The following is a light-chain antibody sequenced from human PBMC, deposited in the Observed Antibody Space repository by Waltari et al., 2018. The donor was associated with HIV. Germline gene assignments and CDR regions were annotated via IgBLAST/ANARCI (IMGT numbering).Light chain of an antibody. CDR2: DIS. CDR1: SRDVGSYNY. Sequence: QSALTQPRSVSGSPGQSVTISCTGTSRDVGSYNYVSWYQLRPGTAPKLILFDISKRPSWGPDRFSGSVSGSTASLTISGLQADDAADYYCCSYAGSFTLIFGGGTTLTVL. V-gene: IGLV2-11*01. J-gene: IGLJ2*01. CDR3: CSYAGSFTLI.